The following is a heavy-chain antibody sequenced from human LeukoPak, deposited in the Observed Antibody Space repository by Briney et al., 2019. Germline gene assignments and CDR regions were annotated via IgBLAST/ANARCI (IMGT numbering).Heavy chain of an antibody. J-gene: IGHJ4*02. V-gene: IGHV3-33*06. CDR3: AKDRAAGTYYFDY. D-gene: IGHD6-13*01. CDR2: IWYDGSNK. CDR1: GFTFSSYG. Sequence: GGYLRLSCAAYGFTFSSYGMHWVRQAPGKGLEWVAVIWYDGSNKYYADSVKGRFTISRDNSKNTLYLQMNSLRAEDTAVYYCAKDRAAGTYYFDYWGQGTMVTVSS.